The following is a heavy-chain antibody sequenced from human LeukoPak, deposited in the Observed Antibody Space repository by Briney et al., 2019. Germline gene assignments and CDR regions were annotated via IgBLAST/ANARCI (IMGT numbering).Heavy chain of an antibody. V-gene: IGHV1-69*05. Sequence: SVKVSCKASGGTFSSYAISWVRQAPGQGLEWMGGIIPIFGTANYAQKFQGRVTMTRDTSTSTVYMELSSLRSEDTAVYYCARDPRTLGSSWYYFDYWGQGTLVTVSS. CDR1: GGTFSSYA. D-gene: IGHD6-13*01. CDR3: ARDPRTLGSSWYYFDY. CDR2: IIPIFGTA. J-gene: IGHJ4*02.